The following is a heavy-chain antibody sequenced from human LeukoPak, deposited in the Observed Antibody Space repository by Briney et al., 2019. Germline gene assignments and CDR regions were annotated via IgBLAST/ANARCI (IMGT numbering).Heavy chain of an antibody. V-gene: IGHV3-23*01. CDR3: ARGGIDLFDY. Sequence: GGSLRLSCAASGFTFSSYAMSWVRQAPGKGLEWVSAISGSGTGTYYADSVKGRFTISRDNSKNTLYLQMNSLRAEDTAVYYCARGGIDLFDYWGQGTLVTVSS. CDR2: ISGSGTGT. J-gene: IGHJ4*02. D-gene: IGHD1-26*01. CDR1: GFTFSSYA.